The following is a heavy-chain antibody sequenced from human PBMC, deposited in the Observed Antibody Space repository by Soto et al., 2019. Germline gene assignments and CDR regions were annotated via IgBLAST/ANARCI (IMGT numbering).Heavy chain of an antibody. CDR1: GFTVSGNY. D-gene: IGHD6-6*01. Sequence: EVQLVETGGGLIQPGGSLRLSCAASGFTVSGNYMSWVRQAPGKGLEWVTVMYNGGGTYYADSMKGRFTISRDNSKNTLYLPMNSLRAEETAVYYCASTRGSSYDYWGQGTLVTVSS. CDR3: ASTRGSSYDY. CDR2: MYNGGGT. V-gene: IGHV3-53*02. J-gene: IGHJ4*02.